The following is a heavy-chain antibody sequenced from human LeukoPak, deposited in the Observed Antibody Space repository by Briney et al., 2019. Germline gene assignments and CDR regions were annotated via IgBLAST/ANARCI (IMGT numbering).Heavy chain of an antibody. CDR3: VRESFSRGDFN. J-gene: IGHJ4*02. Sequence: GGSLRLSCAASGFIFSSYWMTWVRQAPRKGLEWVATIKYDGNEKFYLNSLTGRFTIPRDNAKNSLFLQMNGLTADDTAVYYCVRESFSRGDFNWGQGTLVSVSS. V-gene: IGHV3-7*03. CDR1: GFIFSSYW. CDR2: IKYDGNEK. D-gene: IGHD7-27*01.